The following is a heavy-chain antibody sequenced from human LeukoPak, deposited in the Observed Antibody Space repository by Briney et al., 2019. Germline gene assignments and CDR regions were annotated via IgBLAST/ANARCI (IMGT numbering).Heavy chain of an antibody. J-gene: IGHJ2*01. CDR3: TRLAGDMYYFGSGSDPNWYFVL. D-gene: IGHD3-10*01. CDR2: LYSGDSDI. V-gene: IGHV5-51*01. Sequence: GESLKISCQGSGYIFTNYWLGWGRQKPGKGLEWMVILYSGDSDITYSPSFQGQVTILVDKSMSTAYPQWSSLKVSDTAMYYCTRLAGDMYYFGSGSDPNWYFVLWGRGTLVTVSS. CDR1: GYIFTNYW.